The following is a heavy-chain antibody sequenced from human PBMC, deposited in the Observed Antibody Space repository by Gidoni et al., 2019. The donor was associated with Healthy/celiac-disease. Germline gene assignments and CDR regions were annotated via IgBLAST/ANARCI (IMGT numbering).Heavy chain of an antibody. J-gene: IGHJ4*02. V-gene: IGHV4-34*01. CDR1: GGSFSGYY. CDR2: INHSGST. CDR3: ARGRVGSGWQQRRYYFDY. D-gene: IGHD6-19*01. Sequence: QVQLQQWGAGLLKPSETLSLTCAVYGGSFSGYYWSWIRQPPGKGLEWIGEINHSGSTNYNPSLKSRVTISVDTSKNQFSLKLSSVTAADTAVYYCARGRVGSGWQQRRYYFDYWGQGTLVTVSS.